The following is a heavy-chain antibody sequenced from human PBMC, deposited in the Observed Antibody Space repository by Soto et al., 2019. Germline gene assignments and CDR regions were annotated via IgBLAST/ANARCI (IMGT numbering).Heavy chain of an antibody. CDR1: NGSLNGYY. D-gene: IGHD3-16*01. CDR3: GGRRRASPLFDT. V-gene: IGHV4-34*01. J-gene: IGHJ3*02. CDR2: ISQSGFT. Sequence: QVQLQQWGAGPLKPSETLSLTCGVYNGSLNGYYWGWIRQPPGKGLQWVGEISQSGFTNDNPSLRSRLTMSGDTPRSQVPGGVSSVPAADRGIYYCGGRRRASPLFDTGGQGTGVPVSS.